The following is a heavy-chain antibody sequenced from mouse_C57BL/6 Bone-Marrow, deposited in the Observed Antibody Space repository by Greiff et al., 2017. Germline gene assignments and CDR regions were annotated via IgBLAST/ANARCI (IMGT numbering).Heavy chain of an antibody. D-gene: IGHD1-1*01. CDR3: ARHEEGYGSSYAWFAY. Sequence: QVQLKESGAELVKPGASVKLSCKASGYTFTEYTIHWVKQRSGQGLEWIGWFYPGSGSIKYNEKFKAKATLTADKSSSTVYMELSRLTSEDSAVYFCARHEEGYGSSYAWFAYWGQGTLVTVSA. CDR1: GYTFTEYT. CDR2: FYPGSGSI. V-gene: IGHV1-62-2*01. J-gene: IGHJ3*01.